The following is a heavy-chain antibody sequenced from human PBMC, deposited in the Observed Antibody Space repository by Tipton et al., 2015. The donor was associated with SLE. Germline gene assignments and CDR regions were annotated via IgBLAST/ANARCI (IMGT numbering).Heavy chain of an antibody. CDR3: ARESGSAGYIDY. V-gene: IGHV3-53*05. CDR1: GFTVSSNY. Sequence: SLRLSCAASGFTVSSNYMSWVRQAPGKGLEWVSVIYSGGSTYYADSVKGRFTISRDNSKNTLYLQMNSLRAEDTAVYYCARESGSAGYIDYSGQGTLVPVSS. D-gene: IGHD1-26*01. CDR2: IYSGGST. J-gene: IGHJ4*02.